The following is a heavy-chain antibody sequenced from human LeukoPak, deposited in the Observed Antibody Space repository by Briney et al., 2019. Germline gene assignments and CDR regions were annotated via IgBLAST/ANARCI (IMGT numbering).Heavy chain of an antibody. J-gene: IGHJ4*02. CDR2: VIPISGGT. V-gene: IGHV1-2*02. CDR1: GYAFSDYY. CDR3: ARGSVLTTLDY. Sequence: ASVKVSCKASGYAFSDYYMHWVRQAPGQGLEWVGWVIPISGGTKYAQKFQGRVTMTRDTSITTAYMELSGLRSDDTAVYYCARGSVLTTLDYWGQGTQVTVSS. D-gene: IGHD3-16*01.